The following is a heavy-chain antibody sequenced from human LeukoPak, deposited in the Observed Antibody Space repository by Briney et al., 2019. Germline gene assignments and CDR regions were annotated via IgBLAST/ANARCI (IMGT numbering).Heavy chain of an antibody. J-gene: IGHJ5*02. V-gene: IGHV3-23*01. CDR3: ARDIYGGNSLDWFDP. D-gene: IGHD4-23*01. CDR1: GFTFSIYA. Sequence: HPGGSLRLSCAASGFTFSIYAMSWVRQAPGKGLEWVSGISGSGGSTYYADSVKGRFTISRDNAKNSLYLQMNSLRAEDTAVYYCARDIYGGNSLDWFDPWGQGTLVTVSS. CDR2: ISGSGGST.